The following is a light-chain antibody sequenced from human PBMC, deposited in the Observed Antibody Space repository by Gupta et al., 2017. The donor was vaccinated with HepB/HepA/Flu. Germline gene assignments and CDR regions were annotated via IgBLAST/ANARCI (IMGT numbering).Light chain of an antibody. CDR1: SSDVGGYNF. CDR2: DVS. V-gene: IGLV2-14*03. Sequence: QSALTQPASVSGSPGQSITISCTRTSSDVGGYNFVSWYQQHPDKAPKLMIYDVSDRPSGVSNRFSASKSGNTASLTISGLQAEDEADYYCSSYSSSSTLVVFGGGTKLTVL. J-gene: IGLJ2*01. CDR3: SSYSSSSTLVV.